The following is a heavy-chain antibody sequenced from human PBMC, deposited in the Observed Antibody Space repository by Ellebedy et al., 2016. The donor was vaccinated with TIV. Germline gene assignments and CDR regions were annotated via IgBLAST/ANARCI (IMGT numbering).Heavy chain of an antibody. J-gene: IGHJ1*01. CDR3: ARDRDIRSSSDFQH. Sequence: SVKGRFTISRDKAKNSLYLQMKSLRADDTAVYYCARDRDIRSSSDFQHWGQGTLVTVSS. D-gene: IGHD6-6*01. V-gene: IGHV3-21*01.